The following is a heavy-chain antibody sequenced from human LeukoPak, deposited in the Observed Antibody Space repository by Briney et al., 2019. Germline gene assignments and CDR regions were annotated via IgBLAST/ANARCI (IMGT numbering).Heavy chain of an antibody. J-gene: IGHJ6*02. CDR1: GFTFSSYS. D-gene: IGHD5-18*01. CDR2: ISSSSSYI. CDR3: ARDGRATAMGYYYYYGMDV. Sequence: GGSLRLSCAASGFTFSSYSMNWVRQAPGKGLEWVSSISSSSSYIYYADSVKGRFTISRDNAKNSLYLQMNSLRAEDTAAYYCARDGRATAMGYYYYYGMDVWGQGTTVTVSS. V-gene: IGHV3-21*01.